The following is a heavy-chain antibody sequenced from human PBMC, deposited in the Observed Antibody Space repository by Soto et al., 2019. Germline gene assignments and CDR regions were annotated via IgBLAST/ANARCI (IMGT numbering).Heavy chain of an antibody. Sequence: RASVKVSCKASGYTFHNYGVNWVRQAPGHGLEWMGRISAYNYNTHYAQNFEGRVTMTTDTSTSTVYMELSGLRPDDTAVYYCARRKERSGPHYFDYWGQGSQVTVSS. J-gene: IGHJ4*02. CDR2: ISAYNYNT. V-gene: IGHV1-18*01. CDR3: ARRKERSGPHYFDY. CDR1: GYTFHNYG. D-gene: IGHD6-25*01.